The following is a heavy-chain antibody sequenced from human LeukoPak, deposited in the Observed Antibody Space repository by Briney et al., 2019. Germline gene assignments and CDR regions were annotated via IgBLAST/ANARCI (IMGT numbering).Heavy chain of an antibody. V-gene: IGHV3-23*01. CDR1: GFTFSSYA. CDR2: ISGSGGST. CDR3: AKAGGYYDSSGYGVDY. J-gene: IGHJ4*02. D-gene: IGHD3-22*01. Sequence: EGSLRLSCAASGFTFSSYAMSWVRQAPGKGLEWVSAISGSGGSTYYADSVKGRFTISRDNSKNTLYLQMNSLRAEDTAVYYCAKAGGYYDSSGYGVDYWGQGTLVTVSS.